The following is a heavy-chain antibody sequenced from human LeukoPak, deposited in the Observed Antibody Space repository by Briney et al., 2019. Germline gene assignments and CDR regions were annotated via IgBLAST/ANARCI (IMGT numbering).Heavy chain of an antibody. Sequence: GGSLRLSCAASGFTFSSYEMNWVRQAPGKGLEWVSYISSGRTTTYYADSVKGRFTISRDNAKNSLYLQMNSLRAEDTAVYYCRRLSRSDYWGQGTLVTVSS. CDR1: GFTFSSYE. CDR3: RRLSRSDY. V-gene: IGHV3-48*03. J-gene: IGHJ4*02. CDR2: ISSGRTTT. D-gene: IGHD6-13*01.